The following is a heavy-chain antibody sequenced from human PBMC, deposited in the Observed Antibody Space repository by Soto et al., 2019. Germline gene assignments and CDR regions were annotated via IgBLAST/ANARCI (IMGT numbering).Heavy chain of an antibody. Sequence: GAAVKLSCKTSGYTFTSNGISWVRQAPGQGLEWMGWISAYNGNTNYAQKLQGRVTMTTDTSTSTAYMELRSLRSDDTAVYYCARDDSSGYSYFDYWGQGTLGTVSS. D-gene: IGHD3-22*01. CDR1: GYTFTSNG. CDR3: ARDDSSGYSYFDY. J-gene: IGHJ4*02. CDR2: ISAYNGNT. V-gene: IGHV1-18*04.